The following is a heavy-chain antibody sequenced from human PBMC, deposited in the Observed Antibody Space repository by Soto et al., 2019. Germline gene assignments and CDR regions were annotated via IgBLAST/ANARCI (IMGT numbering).Heavy chain of an antibody. D-gene: IGHD2-2*01. CDR1: GGTFSSYT. Sequence: SVKVSCKASGGTFSSYTISWVRQAPGQGLEWMGRIIPILGIANYAQKFQGRVTITADKSTSTAYMQMNSLRAEDTAIYYCAKDHIVAAAPDYWGQGTLVTVSS. CDR2: IIPILGIA. CDR3: AKDHIVAAAPDY. V-gene: IGHV1-69*04. J-gene: IGHJ4*02.